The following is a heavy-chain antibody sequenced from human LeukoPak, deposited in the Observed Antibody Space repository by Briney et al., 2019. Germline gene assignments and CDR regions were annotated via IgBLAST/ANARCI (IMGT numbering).Heavy chain of an antibody. CDR2: ISYDGSNK. J-gene: IGHJ4*02. Sequence: GRSLRLSCAASGFTFSSYAMHWVRQAPGKGLEWVAVISYDGSNKYYADSVKGRFTISRDNYKNTLYLQMNSLRAEDTAVYYCARGSEGPIDYWGQGTLVTVSS. CDR3: ARGSEGPIDY. D-gene: IGHD2-15*01. CDR1: GFTFSSYA. V-gene: IGHV3-30-3*01.